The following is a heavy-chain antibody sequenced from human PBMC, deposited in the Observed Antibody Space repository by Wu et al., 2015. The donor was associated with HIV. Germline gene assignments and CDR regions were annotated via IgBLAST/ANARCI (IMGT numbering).Heavy chain of an antibody. D-gene: IGHD6-19*01. V-gene: IGHV1-18*04. Sequence: VQLVQSGAEVKKPGASVKVSCKTSGFSFTTYGITWVRQAPGQGLEWMGWISAYNGNTKYAQKLQGRVTVTRDTSTSTAYMELRSLRSDDTAVYFCARGGWEIGYWGQGTLVTVSS. CDR3: ARGGWEIGY. CDR2: ISAYNGNT. J-gene: IGHJ4*02. CDR1: GFSFTTYG.